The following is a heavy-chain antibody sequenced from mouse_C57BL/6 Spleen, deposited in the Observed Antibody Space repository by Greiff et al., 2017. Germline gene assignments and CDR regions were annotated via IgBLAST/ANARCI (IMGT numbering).Heavy chain of an antibody. CDR1: GYAFTNYL. V-gene: IGHV1-54*01. CDR2: INPGSGGT. Sequence: QVQLQQSGAELVRPGTSVKVSCKASGYAFTNYLIEWVKQRPGQGLEWIGVINPGSGGTNYNEKFKGKATLTADKSSSTAYMQLSSLTSEDSAVYFCARDYDYDEGLAYWGQGTLVTVSA. CDR3: ARDYDYDEGLAY. D-gene: IGHD2-4*01. J-gene: IGHJ3*01.